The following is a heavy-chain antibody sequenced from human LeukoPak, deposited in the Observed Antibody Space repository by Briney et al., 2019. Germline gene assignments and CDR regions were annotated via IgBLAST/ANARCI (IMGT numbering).Heavy chain of an antibody. J-gene: IGHJ3*02. D-gene: IGHD4/OR15-4a*01. CDR3: AKVSEADANIVSAFDI. V-gene: IGHV3-21*04. CDR1: GFTFSRYT. Sequence: PGGSLRLSCAVSGFTFSRYTMNWARQAPGKGLEWVSSISSSSSYIYYAESVKGRFTISRDNSKNTLHMQMNSLRAEDTAVYYCAKVSEADANIVSAFDIWGQGTMVTVSS. CDR2: ISSSSSYI.